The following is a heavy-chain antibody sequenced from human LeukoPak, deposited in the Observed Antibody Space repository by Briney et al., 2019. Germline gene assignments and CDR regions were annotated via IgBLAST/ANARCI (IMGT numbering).Heavy chain of an antibody. CDR3: ARDHDGDDWFDP. J-gene: IGHJ5*02. D-gene: IGHD4-17*01. V-gene: IGHV1-69*13. CDR2: IIPIFGTA. Sequence: EASVKVSCKASGGTFSSYAISWVRQAPGQGLEWMGGIIPIFGTANYAQKFQGRVTITADESTSTAYMELSSLRSEDTAVYYCARDHDGDDWFDPWGQGTLVTVSS. CDR1: GGTFSSYA.